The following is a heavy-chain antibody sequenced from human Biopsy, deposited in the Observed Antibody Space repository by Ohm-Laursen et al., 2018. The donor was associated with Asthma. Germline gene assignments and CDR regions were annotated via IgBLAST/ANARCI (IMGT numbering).Heavy chain of an antibody. CDR1: GYSLTDLS. J-gene: IGHJ4*02. CDR2: HDHEEGGT. D-gene: IGHD4-17*01. V-gene: IGHV1-24*01. Sequence: ATVKISCKISGYSLTDLSMHWVRQAPGQGLESMGGHDHEEGGTVDARRFQGRVTMTEDTSTDTAYMELSSLSSDDTAVYYCASDFPKDYVRYNFQFWGQGTLVTVSS. CDR3: ASDFPKDYVRYNFQF.